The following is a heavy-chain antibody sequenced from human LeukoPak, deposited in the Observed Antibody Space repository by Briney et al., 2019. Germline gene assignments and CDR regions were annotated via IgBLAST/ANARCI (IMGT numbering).Heavy chain of an antibody. Sequence: GGSLRLSCAASGFTVSSNYMSWVRQAPGQGLEWVSVIYSGGSTYYADSVKGRFTISRDNSKNTLYLQMNSLRAEDTAVYYCARGWEPGDFDYWGQGTLVTVSS. CDR1: GFTVSSNY. CDR2: IYSGGST. V-gene: IGHV3-53*01. J-gene: IGHJ4*02. CDR3: ARGWEPGDFDY. D-gene: IGHD1-26*01.